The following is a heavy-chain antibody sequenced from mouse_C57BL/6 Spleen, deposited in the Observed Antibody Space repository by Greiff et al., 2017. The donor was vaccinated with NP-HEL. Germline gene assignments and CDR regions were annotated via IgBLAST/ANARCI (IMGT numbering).Heavy chain of an antibody. D-gene: IGHD2-12*01. Sequence: EVKLMESGGGLVKPGGSLKLSCAASGFTFSDYGMHWVRQAPEKGLEWVAYISSGSSTIYYADTVKGRFTISRDNAKNTLFLQMTSLRSEDTAMYYCARLLLYYFDYWGQGTTLTVSS. CDR2: ISSGSSTI. CDR3: ARLLLYYFDY. CDR1: GFTFSDYG. V-gene: IGHV5-17*01. J-gene: IGHJ2*01.